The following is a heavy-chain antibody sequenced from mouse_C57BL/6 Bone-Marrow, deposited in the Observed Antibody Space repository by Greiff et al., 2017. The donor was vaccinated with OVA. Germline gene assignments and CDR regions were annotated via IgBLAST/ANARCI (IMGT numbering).Heavy chain of an antibody. CDR1: GYTFTSYG. D-gene: IGHD1-1*01. V-gene: IGHV1-81*01. Sequence: QVQLQQSGAVLARPGASVKLSCKASGYTFTSYGISWVKQRTGQGLEWIGEIYPRSGNTDYTEKFKGKATMTAAKSSSTSYMELRSLTSEDSAVYFWARNSLLLRYYFDYWGQGATLTVSS. CDR3: ARNSLLLRYYFDY. CDR2: IYPRSGNT. J-gene: IGHJ2*01.